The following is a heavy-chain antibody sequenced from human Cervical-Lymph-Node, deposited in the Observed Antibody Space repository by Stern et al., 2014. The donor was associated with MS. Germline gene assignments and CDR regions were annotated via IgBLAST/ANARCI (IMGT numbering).Heavy chain of an antibody. CDR1: GGSISSYY. J-gene: IGHJ4*02. Sequence: QVQLQESGPGLVKPSETLSLTCTVSGGSISSYYWSWIRQPPGQGLEWIGYIYYSGNTNYNPSLKSRVTISVDTSKNQFSLKLSSVTAADTAVYYCARGAADGPDYWGQGTLVTVSS. D-gene: IGHD6-25*01. CDR3: ARGAADGPDY. V-gene: IGHV4-59*01. CDR2: IYYSGNT.